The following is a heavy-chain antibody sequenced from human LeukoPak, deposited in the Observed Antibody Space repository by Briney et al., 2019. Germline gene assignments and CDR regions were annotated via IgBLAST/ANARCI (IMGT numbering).Heavy chain of an antibody. CDR2: ISYDGSNK. V-gene: IGHV3-30-3*01. Sequence: PGGSLRLSCAASGFTSSSYAMHWVRQAPGKGLEWVAVISYDGSNKYYADSVKGRFTISRDNSKNTLYLQMNSLRAEDTAVYYCARGGLPFDYWGQGTLVTVSS. CDR1: GFTSSSYA. D-gene: IGHD3/OR15-3a*01. CDR3: ARGGLPFDY. J-gene: IGHJ4*02.